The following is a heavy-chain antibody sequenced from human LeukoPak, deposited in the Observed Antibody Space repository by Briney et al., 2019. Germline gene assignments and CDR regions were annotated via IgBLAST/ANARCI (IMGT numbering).Heavy chain of an antibody. Sequence: GGSLRLSYAASGFTFSSYSMHWVRQAPGKGLEWVAVIWYDGSNKYYADSVKGRFTISRDNSKNTLYLQMNSLRAEDTAVYYCALEYCSGGSCYRSLDYWGQGTLVTVSS. CDR3: ALEYCSGGSCYRSLDY. J-gene: IGHJ4*02. V-gene: IGHV3-33*01. CDR2: IWYDGSNK. D-gene: IGHD2-15*01. CDR1: GFTFSSYS.